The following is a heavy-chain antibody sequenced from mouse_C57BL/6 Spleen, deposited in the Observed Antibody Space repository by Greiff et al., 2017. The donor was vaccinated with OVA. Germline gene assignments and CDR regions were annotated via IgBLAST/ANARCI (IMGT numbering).Heavy chain of an antibody. CDR3: ARWVVAFDY. Sequence: EVQLQQSGPDLVKPGASVRISCKPSGYTFTDYYMNWVKQSHGKSLEWIGNINPNNGGTNYNQKFKGKATLTVDKSSSTAYMELRSLTSEDSAVYYCARWVVAFDYWGQGTTLTVSS. CDR2: INPNNGGT. J-gene: IGHJ2*01. D-gene: IGHD1-1*01. V-gene: IGHV1-26*01. CDR1: GYTFTDYY.